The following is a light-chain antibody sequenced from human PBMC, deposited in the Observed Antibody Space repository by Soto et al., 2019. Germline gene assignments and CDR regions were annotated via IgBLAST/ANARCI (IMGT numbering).Light chain of an antibody. CDR1: QGISSR. Sequence: DIQMTQSPSSVSASVGDRVTITCRASQGISSRLAWYQQKPGKAPNLLIYAASNLQSGVPSRFSGSGSETDFTLTICRSQPEDFATYYCQQANSFPLTFGGGTKVEIK. CDR2: AAS. CDR3: QQANSFPLT. V-gene: IGKV1-12*01. J-gene: IGKJ4*01.